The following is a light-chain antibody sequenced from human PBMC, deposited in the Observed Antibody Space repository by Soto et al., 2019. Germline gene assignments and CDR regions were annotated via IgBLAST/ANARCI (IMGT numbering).Light chain of an antibody. CDR1: TGAVTSGNY. CDR3: LLYYGGAHLV. J-gene: IGLJ3*02. V-gene: IGLV7-43*01. CDR2: TTN. Sequence: QAVVTQEPSLTVSPGGTVTLTCASSTGAVTSGNYASWFQQFPGQPPSTLIYTTNNRHSWTPARFSGSLLGGRAALTLSGAQPEDEADYYCLLYYGGAHLVFGGGTKVTVL.